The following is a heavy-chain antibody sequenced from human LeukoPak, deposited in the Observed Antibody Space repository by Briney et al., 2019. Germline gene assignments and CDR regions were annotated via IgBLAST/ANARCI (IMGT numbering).Heavy chain of an antibody. CDR3: ARTFSSSYPDAFDI. D-gene: IGHD6-13*01. V-gene: IGHV4-59*08. Sequence: PSETLSLTCTVSGGSISGYYWSWLRQPPGKGLEWVGYIYYSGRTNYNPSLKSRVAISVDTSRNQFSLTLSSVTAADTAVYFCARTFSSSYPDAFDIWGQGTVVTVSS. CDR2: IYYSGRT. CDR1: GGSISGYY. J-gene: IGHJ3*02.